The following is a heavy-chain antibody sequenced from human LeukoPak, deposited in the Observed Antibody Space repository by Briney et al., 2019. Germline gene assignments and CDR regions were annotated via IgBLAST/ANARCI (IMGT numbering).Heavy chain of an antibody. Sequence: PGGSLRLSCAASGFTFSSYWMHWVRQAPGKGLVRVSRINSDGSSTSYADSVKGRFTISRDNAKNTLYLQMNSLRAEDTAVYYCAREGFYYMDVWGKGTTVTISS. CDR2: INSDGSST. CDR1: GFTFSSYW. CDR3: AREGFYYMDV. J-gene: IGHJ6*03. V-gene: IGHV3-74*01.